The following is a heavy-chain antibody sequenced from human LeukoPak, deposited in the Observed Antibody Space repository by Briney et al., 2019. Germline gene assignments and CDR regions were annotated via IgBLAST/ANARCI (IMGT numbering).Heavy chain of an antibody. CDR3: ARGRGLTLSYHYFDY. D-gene: IGHD3-10*01. J-gene: IGHJ4*02. V-gene: IGHV3-7*02. CDR2: IKQDGSEK. Sequence: GGSLRLSCAASGFTFSTYWMSWVRQAPGKGLEWVANIKQDGSEKYYVDSVKGRFTISRDNTKNSLSLQMNSLRVEDTAVYYCARGRGLTLSYHYFDYWGQGTLVTVSS. CDR1: GFTFSTYW.